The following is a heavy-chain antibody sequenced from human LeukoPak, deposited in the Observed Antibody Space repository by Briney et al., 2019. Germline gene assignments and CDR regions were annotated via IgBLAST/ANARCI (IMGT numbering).Heavy chain of an antibody. V-gene: IGHV1-18*01. CDR1: GYTFTSYG. J-gene: IGHJ5*02. CDR3: ARVGALYYDSSGYYNWFDP. D-gene: IGHD3-22*01. Sequence: GASVKVSCTASGYTFTSYGISWVRQAPGQGLEWMGWISAYNGNTNYAQKLQGRVTMTTDTSTSTAYMELRSLRSDDTAVYYCARVGALYYDSSGYYNWFDPWGQGTLVTVSS. CDR2: ISAYNGNT.